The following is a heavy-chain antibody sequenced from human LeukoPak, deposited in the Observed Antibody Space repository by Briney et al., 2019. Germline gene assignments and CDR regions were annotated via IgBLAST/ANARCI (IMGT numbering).Heavy chain of an antibody. CDR3: ARVRRPGYSSSWSTMDV. V-gene: IGHV4-61*09. J-gene: IGHJ6*03. CDR2: IYTSGNT. Sequence: SETLSLTCTVSGGSISSGSYCWSWIRQPAGKGLEWIGHIYTSGNTNYNPSLKSRVTISVHTSKNQFSLKLSSVTAADTAVYYCARVRRPGYSSSWSTMDVWGKGTTVTVSS. CDR1: GGSISSGSYC. D-gene: IGHD6-13*01.